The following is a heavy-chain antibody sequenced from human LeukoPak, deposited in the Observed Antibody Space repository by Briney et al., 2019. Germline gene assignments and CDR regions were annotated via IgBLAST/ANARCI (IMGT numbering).Heavy chain of an antibody. Sequence: GGSLRLSCAASGFTFSSFATSWVRQAPGKGLEWVSGISASGGSTYYADSVKGRFTMSRDNSKNTLYLQMNSLRSEDAAVYYCAKVRTQYCSSGNCFNYYFEYWGQGTLVTVSS. CDR1: GFTFSSFA. V-gene: IGHV3-23*01. J-gene: IGHJ4*02. CDR3: AKVRTQYCSSGNCFNYYFEY. CDR2: ISASGGST. D-gene: IGHD2-15*01.